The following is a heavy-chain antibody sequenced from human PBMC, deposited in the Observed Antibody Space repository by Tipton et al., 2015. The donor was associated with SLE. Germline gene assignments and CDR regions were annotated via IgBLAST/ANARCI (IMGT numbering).Heavy chain of an antibody. Sequence: TLSLTCAVSGYSISSGYYWGWIRQPPGKGLEWIGSINHSGSTNYNPSLKSRVTISVDTSKNQFSLKLSSVTAADTAVYYCAREKDYSDAFDIWGQGTMVTVSS. V-gene: IGHV4-38-2*02. J-gene: IGHJ3*02. D-gene: IGHD4-11*01. CDR1: GYSISSGYY. CDR2: INHSGST. CDR3: AREKDYSDAFDI.